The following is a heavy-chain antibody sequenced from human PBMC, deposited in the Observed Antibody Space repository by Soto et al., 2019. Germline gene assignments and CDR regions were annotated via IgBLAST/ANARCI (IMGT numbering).Heavy chain of an antibody. J-gene: IGHJ4*02. CDR2: IWFDGSNK. D-gene: IGHD6-19*01. V-gene: IGHV3-33*01. CDR1: GFTFNNYG. CDR3: ARASSGGWYAGDY. Sequence: QVQLVESGGGVVQPARSLRLSCAASGFTFNNYGMHWVRQAPGKSLEWVSVIWFDGSNKYYGDSVRSRFAISRDNSKNTLYLQMNSLRDEDTVVYYCARASSGGWYAGDYWGQGSLVTVAS.